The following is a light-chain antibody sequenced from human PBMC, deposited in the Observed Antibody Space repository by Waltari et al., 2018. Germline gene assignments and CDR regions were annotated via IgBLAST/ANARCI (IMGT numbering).Light chain of an antibody. CDR2: PAS. J-gene: IGKJ5*01. CDR3: QQASSFPVT. Sequence: DIQMTQSPSSVSASVGDRVNITCRASQDISSWLAWYQQKPGKAPKLLIYPASSLQSGVPSRFSGSGSGTDFTLTISSLRPEDFATYYCQQASSFPVTFGQGTRLEIK. CDR1: QDISSW. V-gene: IGKV1-12*01.